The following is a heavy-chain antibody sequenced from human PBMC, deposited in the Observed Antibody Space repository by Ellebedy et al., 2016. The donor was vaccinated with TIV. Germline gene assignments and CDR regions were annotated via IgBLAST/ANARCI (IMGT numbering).Heavy chain of an antibody. CDR3: AAYTKWGTTYYFDY. J-gene: IGHJ4*02. V-gene: IGHV5-51*01. CDR2: IYPDDSDT. D-gene: IGHD7-27*01. Sequence: GESLKISCKGSGYNFATYWIVWVRQMPGKGLEWMGIIYPDDSDTTYSPSFQGQVTISVDKSINTAFLVWSSLKASDTAMYYCAAYTKWGTTYYFDYWGQGTLVTVSS. CDR1: GYNFATYW.